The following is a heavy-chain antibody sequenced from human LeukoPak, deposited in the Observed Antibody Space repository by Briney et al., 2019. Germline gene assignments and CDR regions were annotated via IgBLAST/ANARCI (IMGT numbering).Heavy chain of an antibody. J-gene: IGHJ3*02. Sequence: SETLSLTCTVSGGSISSGVYYWSWIRQHPGKGLEWIGYIYYSGSTYYNPSLKSRVTISVDTSKNQFSLKLSSVTAADTAVYYCASKRQSRSSWRNDAFDIWGQGTMVTVSS. CDR3: ASKRQSRSSWRNDAFDI. D-gene: IGHD6-13*01. CDR2: IYYSGST. CDR1: GGSISSGVYY. V-gene: IGHV4-31*03.